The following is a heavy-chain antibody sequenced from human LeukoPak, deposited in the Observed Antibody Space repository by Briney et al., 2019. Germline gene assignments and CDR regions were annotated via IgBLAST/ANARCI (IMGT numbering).Heavy chain of an antibody. CDR3: AAGLAYCGGDCYDY. V-gene: IGHV3-74*01. J-gene: IGHJ4*02. D-gene: IGHD2-21*01. Sequence: GGSLRLTCAASGFTFSSYWMHWVRQAPGKGLVWVSRINSDGSSTSYADSVKGRFTISRDNAKNTLYLQMNSLRAEDTAVYYCAAGLAYCGGDCYDYWGQGTLVTVSS. CDR1: GFTFSSYW. CDR2: INSDGSST.